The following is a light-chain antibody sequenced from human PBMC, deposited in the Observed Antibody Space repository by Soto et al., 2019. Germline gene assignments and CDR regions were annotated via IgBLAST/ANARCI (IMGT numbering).Light chain of an antibody. CDR3: NSYTTGATDV. CDR1: SSDVGGYNY. CDR2: DVS. Sequence: QSALTQPASVSGSPGQTITISCSGTSSDVGGYNYVSWYQQHPGKAPKLMIFDVSNRPSGVSNRFSGSKSGNTASLTISGLQAEDEADYYCNSYTTGATDVFGDGTKVTVL. V-gene: IGLV2-14*03. J-gene: IGLJ1*01.